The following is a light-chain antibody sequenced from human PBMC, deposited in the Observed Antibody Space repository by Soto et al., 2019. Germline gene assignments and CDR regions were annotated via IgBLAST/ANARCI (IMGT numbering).Light chain of an antibody. J-gene: IGLJ1*01. CDR3: SAYSDIDTKV. V-gene: IGLV2-14*03. CDR2: EVN. CDR1: SSDVGSYSY. Sequence: QSALTQPASVSGSPGQSITISCGGTSSDVGSYSYVSWYQPFPGKAPKLSLYEVNNRPSGVSNRFSGSKSDTTASLTISGLQPEDEADYYCSAYSDIDTKVFGTGTKVTVL.